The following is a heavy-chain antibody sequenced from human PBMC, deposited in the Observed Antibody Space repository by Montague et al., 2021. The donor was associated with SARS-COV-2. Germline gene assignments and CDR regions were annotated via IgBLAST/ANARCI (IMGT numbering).Heavy chain of an antibody. CDR1: GFTFSSIS. J-gene: IGHJ6*02. Sequence: SLRLSCAASGFTFSSISMNWVRQAPGKRLEWVSSISSESAYIVYAESVRGRFTISRDNAQNLLYLQMNSLRAEDTAVYYRARFETSRFYSSGMDVWGQGTTVTVSS. CDR2: ISSESAYI. V-gene: IGHV3-21*01. D-gene: IGHD2-15*01. CDR3: ARFETSRFYSSGMDV.